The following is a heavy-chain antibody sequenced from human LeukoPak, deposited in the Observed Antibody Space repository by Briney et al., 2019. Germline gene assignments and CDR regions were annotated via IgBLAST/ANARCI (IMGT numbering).Heavy chain of an antibody. CDR3: ARGLRWSPGYFDY. Sequence: GGSLRLSCAAAGFTFSSYEMNWVRQAPRKGLEWVSYISSSGSTIYYADSVKGRFTISRDNAKNSLYLQMNSLRAEDTAVYYCARGLRWSPGYFDYWGQGTLVTVSS. CDR2: ISSSGSTI. D-gene: IGHD4-23*01. CDR1: GFTFSSYE. J-gene: IGHJ4*02. V-gene: IGHV3-48*03.